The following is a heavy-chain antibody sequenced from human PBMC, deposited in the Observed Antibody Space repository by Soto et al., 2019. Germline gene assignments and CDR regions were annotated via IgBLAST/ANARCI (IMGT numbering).Heavy chain of an antibody. CDR1: GYSISSSNW. CDR3: ARREIQGPIDY. V-gene: IGHV4-28*01. J-gene: IGHJ4*02. Sequence: QVQLQESGPGLVKPSDTLSLTCAVSGYSISSSNWWGWIRQPPGKGLEWIGYIYYSGTTYYNPSLKRPVTMSVDTSNNQFSLKLTSVTAVDTAVYYCARREIQGPIDYWGQGTLVTVSS. D-gene: IGHD1-26*01. CDR2: IYYSGTT.